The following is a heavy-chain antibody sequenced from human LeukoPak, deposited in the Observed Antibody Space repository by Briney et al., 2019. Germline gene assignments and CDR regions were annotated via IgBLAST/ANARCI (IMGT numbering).Heavy chain of an antibody. V-gene: IGHV4-59*01. J-gene: IGHJ4*02. Sequence: PSETLSLTCSVSGGPLSTYTWSWVRQSPGKGLEWIGYIYHGETTNYSPSLKSRATISAHTARNQFSLRLRSVTAADTAIYYCARDTSVGSGMQYWGQGTLVSVSS. CDR2: IYHGETT. CDR3: ARDTSVGSGMQY. CDR1: GGPLSTYT. D-gene: IGHD3-10*01.